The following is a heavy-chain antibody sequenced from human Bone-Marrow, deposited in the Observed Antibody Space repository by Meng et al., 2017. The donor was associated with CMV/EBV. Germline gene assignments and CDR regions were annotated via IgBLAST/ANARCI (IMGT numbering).Heavy chain of an antibody. V-gene: IGHV4-34*01. Sequence: SETLSLTCAVYGGSFSGYYWSWIRQPPGKGLEWIGEINHSGSTNYNPSLKSRVTISVDTSKNQFSLKLSSVTAADTAVYYCARMKFLEWLYDYWVQGTPVTVSS. J-gene: IGHJ4*02. CDR1: GGSFSGYY. CDR2: INHSGST. CDR3: ARMKFLEWLYDY. D-gene: IGHD3-3*01.